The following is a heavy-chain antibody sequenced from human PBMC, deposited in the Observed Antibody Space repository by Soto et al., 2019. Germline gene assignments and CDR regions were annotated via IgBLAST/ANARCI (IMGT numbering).Heavy chain of an antibody. V-gene: IGHV1-2*02. CDR2: INPNSGGT. Sequence: ASVKVSCKASGYTFTGYYMHWVRQAPGQGLEWMGWINPNSGGTNYAQKFQGRVTMTRDTSISTAYMELSRLRSDDTAVYYCARADPSSSRADYWGQGTLVTVYS. CDR3: ARADPSSSRADY. CDR1: GYTFTGYY. D-gene: IGHD6-6*01. J-gene: IGHJ4*02.